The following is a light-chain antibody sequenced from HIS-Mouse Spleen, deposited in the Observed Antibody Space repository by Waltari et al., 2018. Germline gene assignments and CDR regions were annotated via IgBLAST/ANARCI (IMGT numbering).Light chain of an antibody. Sequence: TQSPSTLSASVGDRVTITCRASQSISSLHWYQQKPDQSPKLLIKYASQSFSGVPSRFSGSGSGTDFTLTINSLEAEDAATYYCHQSSSLPQTFGQGTKVEIK. CDR1: QSISS. CDR2: YAS. V-gene: IGKV6-21*01. CDR3: HQSSSLPQT. J-gene: IGKJ1*01.